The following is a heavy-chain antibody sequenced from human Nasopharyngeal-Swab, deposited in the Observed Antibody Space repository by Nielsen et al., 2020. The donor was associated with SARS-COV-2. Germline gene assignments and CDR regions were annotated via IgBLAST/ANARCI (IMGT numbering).Heavy chain of an antibody. CDR2: INPSGGST. CDR3: ARSRGDGYKKRDLGY. V-gene: IGHV1-46*01. CDR1: GLTFTSYY. J-gene: IGHJ4*02. Sequence: ASVKVSCKAFGLTFTSYYMHWGRQAAGQELEWMGIINPSGGSTSYAQKFQGRVTMTRDKATSTVYMELSSLRSEDTAVYYCARSRGDGYKKRDLGYWGQGTLVTVSS. D-gene: IGHD5-24*01.